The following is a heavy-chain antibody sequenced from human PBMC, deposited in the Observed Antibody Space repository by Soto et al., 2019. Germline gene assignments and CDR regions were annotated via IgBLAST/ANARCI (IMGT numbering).Heavy chain of an antibody. CDR3: ARHVLGGWYFAS. D-gene: IGHD6-19*01. V-gene: IGHV4-39*01. CDR1: GDSISSSKYF. CDR2: FYSGGSS. Sequence: QLQLQESGPGLVKPSEILSLTCSVSGDSISSSKYFWGWIRHPPGKGLEWIASFYSGGSSYYSPSLKSRVTISVDTSKNQFSLNLSSVTAADAAVYYCARHVLGGWYFASWGQGTLVTVSS. J-gene: IGHJ4*02.